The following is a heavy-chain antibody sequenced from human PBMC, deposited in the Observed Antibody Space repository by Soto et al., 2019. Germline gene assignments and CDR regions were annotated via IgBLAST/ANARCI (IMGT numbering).Heavy chain of an antibody. J-gene: IGHJ6*02. CDR3: AKDLRTTISDYGMDV. CDR1: GFTFGSHG. Sequence: QVQLVESGGGLVQPGGSLRLTCVASGFTFGSHGMHWVRQAPGKGLGWVAVISYDETNEHYVDSVKGRFTISRDNSKSILYLQMNRLRPEDTAVYKCAKDLRTTISDYGMDVWGQGTTVTVSS. CDR2: ISYDETNE. V-gene: IGHV3-30*18.